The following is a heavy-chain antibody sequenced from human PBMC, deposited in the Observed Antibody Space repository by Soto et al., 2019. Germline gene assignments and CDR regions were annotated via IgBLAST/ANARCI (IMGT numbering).Heavy chain of an antibody. V-gene: IGHV3-74*01. Sequence: EVQLVESGGGLVQPGGSLRLSCAASGFTFSSYWMHWVRQAPGKGLVWVSRINSEGSSASYADSVKGRFTISRDNAKNAPDPQLHRLDEGEKVVSYCARDPLFPSYYYDFWSGYYKGAHDAFDIWGQGTMVTVSS. D-gene: IGHD3-3*01. J-gene: IGHJ3*02. CDR2: INSEGSSA. CDR3: ARDPLFPSYYYDFWSGYYKGAHDAFDI. CDR1: GFTFSSYW.